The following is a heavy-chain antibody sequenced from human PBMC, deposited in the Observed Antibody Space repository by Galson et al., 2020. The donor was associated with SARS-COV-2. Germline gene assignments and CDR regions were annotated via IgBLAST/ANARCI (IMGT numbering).Heavy chain of an antibody. Sequence: ESLKISCAASGFTFRSYAMSWVLRAPGQGLEWVSAISASSGNTFYADSVKGRFTISRDNSRDTLYLQMNSLRAEDTAVYYCAKGRVAVAGRGLDFDYWGQGTLVTVSS. CDR3: AKGRVAVAGRGLDFDY. V-gene: IGHV3-23*01. J-gene: IGHJ4*02. CDR1: GFTFRSYA. CDR2: ISASSGNT. D-gene: IGHD6-19*01.